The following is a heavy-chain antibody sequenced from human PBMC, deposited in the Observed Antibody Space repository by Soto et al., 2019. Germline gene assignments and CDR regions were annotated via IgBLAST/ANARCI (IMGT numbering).Heavy chain of an antibody. V-gene: IGHV4-30-4*01. CDR3: ARDIVATIDYYYYYGMDV. CDR1: GGSISSGDYY. J-gene: IGHJ6*02. D-gene: IGHD5-12*01. Sequence: QVQLQESGPGLVKPSQTLSLTCTVSGGSISSGDYYWSWIRQPPGKGLEWIGYIYYSGSTYYNPYLKSRVTISVDTPKHQFSLKPSSVTAADTAVYYCARDIVATIDYYYYYGMDVWGQGTTFTVSS. CDR2: IYYSGST.